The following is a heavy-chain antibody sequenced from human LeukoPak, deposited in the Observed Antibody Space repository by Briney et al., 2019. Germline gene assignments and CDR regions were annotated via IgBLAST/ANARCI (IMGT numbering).Heavy chain of an antibody. D-gene: IGHD2-15*01. CDR2: IIPIFGTA. Sequence: SVKVSCKASGGTFSSYAISWVRQAPGQGLERMGGIIPIFGTANYAQKFQGRVTITADESTSTAYMELSSLRSEDTAVYYCARSVLCGGSCYSHFDYWGQGTLVTVSS. CDR1: GGTFSSYA. V-gene: IGHV1-69*13. CDR3: ARSVLCGGSCYSHFDY. J-gene: IGHJ4*02.